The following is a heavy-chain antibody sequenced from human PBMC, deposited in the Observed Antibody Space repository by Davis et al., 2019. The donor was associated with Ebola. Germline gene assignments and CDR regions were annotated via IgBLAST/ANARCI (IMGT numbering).Heavy chain of an antibody. D-gene: IGHD3-10*01. CDR3: ASSSPGLERFGELLYSADAFDI. V-gene: IGHV3-21*04. CDR2: ISSSSNYI. J-gene: IGHJ3*02. CDR1: GFTFSSYY. Sequence: GESLKISCAASGFTFSSYYMNWVRQAPGKGLEWVSSISSSSNYIYYADSMKGRFTISRDNAKNSLYLQMNSLRAEDTAVYYCASSSPGLERFGELLYSADAFDIWGQGTMATVSS.